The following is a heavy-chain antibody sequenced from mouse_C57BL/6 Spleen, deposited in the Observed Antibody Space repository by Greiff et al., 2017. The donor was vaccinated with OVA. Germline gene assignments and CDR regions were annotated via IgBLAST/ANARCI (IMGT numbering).Heavy chain of an antibody. CDR3: ARGIYYYGSSYGYFDV. D-gene: IGHD1-1*01. Sequence: EVKLVESEGGLVQPGSSMKLSCTASGFTFSDYYMAWVRQVPEKGLEWVANINSDGSSTYYLDSLKSRFIISRDNAKNILYLQMSNLKSEDTATYYCARGIYYYGSSYGYFDVWGTGTTVTVSS. CDR2: INSDGSST. CDR1: GFTFSDYY. V-gene: IGHV5-16*01. J-gene: IGHJ1*03.